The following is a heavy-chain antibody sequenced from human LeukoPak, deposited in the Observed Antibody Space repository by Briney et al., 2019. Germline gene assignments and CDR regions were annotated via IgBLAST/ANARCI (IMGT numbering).Heavy chain of an antibody. Sequence: SETLSLTCTVSGGSISGGRYYLAWIRQPPGKGLEWIGYIYYSGSTYYNPSLKSRVTISVDTSKNQFSLKLSSVTAADTAVYYCARGDDSSGYSYYFDYWGQGTLVTVSS. CDR2: IYYSGST. J-gene: IGHJ4*02. V-gene: IGHV4-30-4*08. D-gene: IGHD3-22*01. CDR3: ARGDDSSGYSYYFDY. CDR1: GGSISGGRYY.